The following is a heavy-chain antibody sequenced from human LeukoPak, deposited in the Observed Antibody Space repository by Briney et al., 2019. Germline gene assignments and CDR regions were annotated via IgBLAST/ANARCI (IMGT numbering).Heavy chain of an antibody. CDR1: GYSISSGYY. J-gene: IGHJ4*02. D-gene: IGHD1-26*01. V-gene: IGHV4-38-2*01. CDR3: ARTVGATEDHWDY. Sequence: PSETLSLTCAVSGYSISSGYYWGWIRQPPGKGLEWIGSIYHSGSTYYNPSLKSRVTISVDTSKNQFSLKLSSVTAADTAVYYCARTVGATEDHWDYWGQGTLVTVSS. CDR2: IYHSGST.